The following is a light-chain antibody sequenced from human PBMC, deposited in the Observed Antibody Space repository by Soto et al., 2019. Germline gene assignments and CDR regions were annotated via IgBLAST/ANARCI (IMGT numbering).Light chain of an antibody. J-gene: IGKJ1*01. CDR2: AAS. Sequence: DIQMTQSPSSLSASVGDRVTSTCRASQGISNYLAWYQQKPGKVPKLLIYAASTLQSGVPSRFSGSGSGTDFTLTISRLEPEDFAVYYCQQYGSSRRTFGQGTKVDIK. CDR1: QGISNY. CDR3: QQYGSSRRT. V-gene: IGKV1-27*01.